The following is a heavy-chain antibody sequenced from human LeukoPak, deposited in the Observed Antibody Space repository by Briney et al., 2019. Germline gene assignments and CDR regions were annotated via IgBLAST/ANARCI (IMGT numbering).Heavy chain of an antibody. J-gene: IGHJ4*02. D-gene: IGHD2-2*01. CDR2: ISSSGGKT. Sequence: QTGGSLRLSCAASGFTFSSYAMSWVRQAPGKGLEWVSGISSSGGKTYYAASVKGRFTISRDNSKNTLSLQMNSLRAEDTAVYYCAKSEETLPLFDYWGQGTLVTVSS. CDR3: AKSEETLPLFDY. V-gene: IGHV3-23*01. CDR1: GFTFSSYA.